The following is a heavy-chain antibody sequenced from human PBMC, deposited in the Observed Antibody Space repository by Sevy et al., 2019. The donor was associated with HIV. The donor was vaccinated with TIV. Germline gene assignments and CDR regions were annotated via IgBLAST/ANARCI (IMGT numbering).Heavy chain of an antibody. J-gene: IGHJ3*02. CDR1: EFTFSSYS. V-gene: IGHV3-21*01. D-gene: IGHD4-17*01. CDR3: ARGTHDYGDYDRDAFDI. Sequence: GGSLRLSCATSEFTFSSYSMNWVRQAPGNGLEWVSSISGGGTYIYYADSVKGRFTISRDNAKNSLSLQMNSLRAEDTAVYYCARGTHDYGDYDRDAFDIWGQGKMVTVSS. CDR2: ISGGGTYI.